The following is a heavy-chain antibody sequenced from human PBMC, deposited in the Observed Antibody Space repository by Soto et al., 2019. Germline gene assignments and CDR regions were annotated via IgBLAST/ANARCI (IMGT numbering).Heavy chain of an antibody. CDR2: IIPMLAAP. J-gene: IGHJ2*01. V-gene: IGHV1-69*01. CDR1: GGSFRTYA. CDR3: ARVGPPSPSVIWFFDL. D-gene: IGHD2-21*01. Sequence: QGQLVQSGAEVKKPGSSVKVSCKASGGSFRTYAINWVRQAPGQGLEWMGGIIPMLAAPTYAQKFQGRLTITADESTTTVYIELSSLTSEETAVYYCARVGPPSPSVIWFFDLWGRGTLVTVSS.